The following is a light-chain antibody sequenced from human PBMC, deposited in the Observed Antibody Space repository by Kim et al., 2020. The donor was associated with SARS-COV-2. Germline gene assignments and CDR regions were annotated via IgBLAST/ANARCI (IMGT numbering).Light chain of an antibody. CDR3: SSYRSDSTFV. J-gene: IGLJ2*01. Sequence: GQSTPISSTGTDRSIGNYKYVSWYQPHPGRTPKLIIYDVNERPSGVSTRFSGSKSGNTASLTISGLQAEDEAVYYCSSYRSDSTFVFGGGTKLTVL. CDR1: DRSIGNYKY. V-gene: IGLV2-14*03. CDR2: DVN.